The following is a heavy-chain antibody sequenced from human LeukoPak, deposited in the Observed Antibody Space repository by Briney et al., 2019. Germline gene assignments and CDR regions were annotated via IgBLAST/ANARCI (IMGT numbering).Heavy chain of an antibody. CDR1: GFTFSSYA. J-gene: IGHJ4*02. CDR2: ISDSGGST. Sequence: GGSLRLSCAASGFTFSSYAMSWVRQAPGKGLEWVSAISDSGGSTYYADSVKGRFTISRDNSKNTLYLQMNSLRAEDTAVYYCAKLYSSGINAFDYWGQGTLVTVSS. V-gene: IGHV3-23*01. CDR3: AKLYSSGINAFDY. D-gene: IGHD6-19*01.